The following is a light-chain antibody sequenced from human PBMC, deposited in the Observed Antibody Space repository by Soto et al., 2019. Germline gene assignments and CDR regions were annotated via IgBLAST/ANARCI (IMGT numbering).Light chain of an antibody. Sequence: QSVLTQPRSVSGSPGQSVTISCTGTTSDVGSYNYVSWYQQHPDKVPKLVIYDVNRRPSGVPDRFSGSKSGNTASLTISGLQTEDEGEYYCCSYAGSYSWVFGGGTKLTVL. V-gene: IGLV2-11*01. CDR3: CSYAGSYSWV. CDR2: DVN. CDR1: TSDVGSYNY. J-gene: IGLJ3*02.